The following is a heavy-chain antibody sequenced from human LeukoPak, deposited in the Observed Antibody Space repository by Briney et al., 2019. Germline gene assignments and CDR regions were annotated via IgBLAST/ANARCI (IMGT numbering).Heavy chain of an antibody. CDR1: GYTFTSYG. Sequence: GASVKVSCKASGYTFTSYGISWVRQAPGQGLEWMGWISAYNGNTNYAQKFRGRVTMTTDTSTSTAYMVLRSLRSDDTAVYYCASLKTDGYFDYWGQGTLVTVSS. V-gene: IGHV1-18*01. CDR2: ISAYNGNT. J-gene: IGHJ4*02. D-gene: IGHD5-24*01. CDR3: ASLKTDGYFDY.